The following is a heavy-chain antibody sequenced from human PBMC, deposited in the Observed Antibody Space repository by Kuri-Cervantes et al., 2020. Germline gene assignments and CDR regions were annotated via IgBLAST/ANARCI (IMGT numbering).Heavy chain of an antibody. Sequence: SQTLSLTCAVYGGSFSGYYWSWIRQPPGKGLEWIGTIYYSGSAYYNPSLKSRVTISVDTSKNQFSLKLSSVTAADTAVYYCAKGYYYMDVWGKGTTVTVSS. CDR1: GGSFSGYY. CDR2: IYYSGSA. V-gene: IGHV4-34*01. CDR3: AKGYYYMDV. J-gene: IGHJ6*03.